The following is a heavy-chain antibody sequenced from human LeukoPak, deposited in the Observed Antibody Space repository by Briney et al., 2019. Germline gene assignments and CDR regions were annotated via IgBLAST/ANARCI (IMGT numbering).Heavy chain of an antibody. V-gene: IGHV4-4*07. D-gene: IGHD5-18*01. CDR1: GVSLTSYY. CDR2: IHDSGSS. J-gene: IGHJ4*02. Sequence: SETLSLTCTVSGVSLTSYYWRWIRQPAARELEGISRIHDSGSSNYNPSLKSRVTMSVDTSKNQFSLKLTSVTAADTAVYYCARDGLYSYGYSYCDYWGQGNLVTVSS. CDR3: ARDGLYSYGYSYCDY.